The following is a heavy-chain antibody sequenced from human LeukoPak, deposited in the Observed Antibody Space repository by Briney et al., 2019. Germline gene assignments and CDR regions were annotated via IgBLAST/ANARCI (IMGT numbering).Heavy chain of an antibody. Sequence: GGSLRLSCAASGFTFSTYWMHWVRHAPGKGLVWVSRINSDGSSISYADSVKGRFTISRDNAKNTLYLQMNSLRAEDTAVYYCASDLVWGSLDYWGQGTLVTVSS. CDR3: ASDLVWGSLDY. D-gene: IGHD3-16*01. CDR1: GFTFSTYW. V-gene: IGHV3-74*01. J-gene: IGHJ4*02. CDR2: INSDGSSI.